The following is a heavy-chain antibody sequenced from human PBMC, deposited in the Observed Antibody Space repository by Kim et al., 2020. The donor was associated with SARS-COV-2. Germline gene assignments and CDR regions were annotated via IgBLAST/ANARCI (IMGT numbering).Heavy chain of an antibody. CDR1: GFSFSNYW. D-gene: IGHD6-13*01. CDR3: VRGTAAPGSDD. V-gene: IGHV3-7*03. CDR2: INQDGSEK. J-gene: IGHJ4*02. Sequence: GGSLRLSCAASGFSFSNYWMNWVRQAPGKGLEWVANINQDGSEKYYVDSVKGRFTISRDNAENSLYLQMNSLRADDTALYYCVRGTAAPGSDDWGQGSLV.